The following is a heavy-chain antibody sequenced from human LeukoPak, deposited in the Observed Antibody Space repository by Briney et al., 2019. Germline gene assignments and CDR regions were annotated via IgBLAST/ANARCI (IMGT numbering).Heavy chain of an antibody. J-gene: IGHJ2*01. Sequence: SETLSLTCTVSGGSIRSYYWSWIRQPPGKGLEWIGSIHYSGIIYYNPSLKSRVTISVDTSKNHFSLKLSSVTAADTAVYYCARHQEVDFDLWGRGTLVTVSS. V-gene: IGHV4-59*05. CDR3: ARHQEVDFDL. CDR1: GGSIRSYY. CDR2: IHYSGII.